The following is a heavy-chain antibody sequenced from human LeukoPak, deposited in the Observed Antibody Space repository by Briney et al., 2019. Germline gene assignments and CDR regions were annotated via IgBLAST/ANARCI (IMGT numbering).Heavy chain of an antibody. V-gene: IGHV3-23*01. CDR1: GFTFSSYG. CDR2: ISGSGGST. CDR3: AKCIAMVRGVISP. J-gene: IGHJ5*02. D-gene: IGHD3-10*01. Sequence: PGRSLRLSCAASGFTFSSYGMHWVRQAPGKGLEWVSAISGSGGSTYYADSVKGRFTISRDNSKNTLYLQMNSLRAEDTAVYYCAKCIAMVRGVISPWGQGTLVTVSS.